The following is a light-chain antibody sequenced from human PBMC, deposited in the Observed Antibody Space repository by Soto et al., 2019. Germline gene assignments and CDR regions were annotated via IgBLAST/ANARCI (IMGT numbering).Light chain of an antibody. Sequence: DIVMTQSPDSLAVSLGERATINCKSSQSVLYSSNNKNFLAWYQQKPRQPPKLLIYWASTRESGVPDRFSGSGSATDFTLTISSLQDEDVAVYYCQQYYTPPPTFGQGTKADIK. CDR1: QSVLYSSNNKNF. V-gene: IGKV4-1*01. CDR2: WAS. CDR3: QQYYTPPPT. J-gene: IGKJ2*01.